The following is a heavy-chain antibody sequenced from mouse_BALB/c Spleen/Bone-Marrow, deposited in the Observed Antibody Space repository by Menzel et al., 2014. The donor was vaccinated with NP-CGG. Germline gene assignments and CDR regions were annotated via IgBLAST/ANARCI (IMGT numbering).Heavy chain of an antibody. CDR3: TRGDDYDEEFAY. V-gene: IGHV1S81*02. CDR2: INPSNGGT. D-gene: IGHD2-4*01. CDR1: GYTFTSYY. J-gene: IGHJ3*01. Sequence: QVQLQQSGAELVKPEASVKLSCKASGYTFTSYYMYWVKQRPGQGLEWIGGINPSNGGTNFNEKFKSKATLTVDKSSSTAYMQLSSLTSEDSAVYYCTRGDDYDEEFAYWGQGTLVTVSA.